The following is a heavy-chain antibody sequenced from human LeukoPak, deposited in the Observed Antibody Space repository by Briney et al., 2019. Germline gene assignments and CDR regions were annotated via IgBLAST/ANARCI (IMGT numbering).Heavy chain of an antibody. Sequence: ASVNVSCKASGGTFSSYAISWVRPAPGQGLEWMGGIIPSFGTANYAQKFQGRVTITTDESTSTAYMELSSLRSEDTAVYYCARATTYYDFWSGPYYFDYWGQGTLVTVSS. CDR3: ARATTYYDFWSGPYYFDY. V-gene: IGHV1-69*05. CDR2: IIPSFGTA. CDR1: GGTFSSYA. J-gene: IGHJ4*02. D-gene: IGHD3-3*01.